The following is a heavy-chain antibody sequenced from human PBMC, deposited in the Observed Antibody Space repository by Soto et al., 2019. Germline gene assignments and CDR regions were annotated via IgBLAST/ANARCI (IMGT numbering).Heavy chain of an antibody. V-gene: IGHV5-51*01. CDR3: ARQPYSSGTLDYYYGMDV. CDR2: IYPGDSDT. CDR1: GYSLTSYW. D-gene: IGHD6-19*01. Sequence: XESLNSPLTGCGYSLTSYWIGWVRQMPGKGLEWMGIIYPGDSDTRYSPSFQGQVTISADKSISTAYLQWSSLKASDTAMYYCARQPYSSGTLDYYYGMDVWGQGTTVTVSS. J-gene: IGHJ6*02.